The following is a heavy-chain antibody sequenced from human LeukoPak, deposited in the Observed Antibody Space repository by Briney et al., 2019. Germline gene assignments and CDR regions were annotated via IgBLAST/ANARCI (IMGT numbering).Heavy chain of an antibody. Sequence: APVKVSCEASGYTFTSYYMHWVRQAPGQGLEWMGIINPSGGSTSYAQKFQGRVTMTRDTSTSTVYMELSSLRSEDTAVYYCARESAYYYGSGSYYSPYDYWGQGTLVTVSS. CDR2: INPSGGST. CDR3: ARESAYYYGSGSYYSPYDY. J-gene: IGHJ4*02. CDR1: GYTFTSYY. D-gene: IGHD3-10*01. V-gene: IGHV1-46*01.